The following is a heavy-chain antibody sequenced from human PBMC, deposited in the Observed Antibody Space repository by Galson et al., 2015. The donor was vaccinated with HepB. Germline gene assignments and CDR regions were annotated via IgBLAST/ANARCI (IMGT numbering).Heavy chain of an antibody. J-gene: IGHJ4*02. CDR2: ISYDGSNK. V-gene: IGHV3-30*18. Sequence: SLRLSCAASGFTFSSYGMHWVRQAPGKGLEWVAVISYDGSNKYYADSVKGRFTISRDNSQNTLYLQMNSLRAEDTAVYYCAKDDGSGYLRPHFDYWGQGTLVTVSS. D-gene: IGHD3-22*01. CDR3: AKDDGSGYLRPHFDY. CDR1: GFTFSSYG.